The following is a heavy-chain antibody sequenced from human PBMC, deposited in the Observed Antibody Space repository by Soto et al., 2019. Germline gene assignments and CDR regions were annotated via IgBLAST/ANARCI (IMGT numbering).Heavy chain of an antibody. CDR2: INSDGSST. CDR3: VRTSLVVAAATREDY. D-gene: IGHD2-15*01. J-gene: IGHJ4*02. CDR1: GFTFSSYW. Sequence: EVPLVESGGGLVQPGESLRLSCAASGFTFSSYWMHWVRQAPGKGLVWVSRINSDGSSTSYAGSVKGRFTISRDNAKNTLYLQMNSLRAEDTAVYYCVRTSLVVAAATREDYWGQGTLVTVSS. V-gene: IGHV3-74*01.